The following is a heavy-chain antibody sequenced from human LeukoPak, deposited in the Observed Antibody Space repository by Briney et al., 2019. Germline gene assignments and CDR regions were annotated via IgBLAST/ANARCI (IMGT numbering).Heavy chain of an antibody. J-gene: IGHJ4*02. Sequence: GRSLRLSCAASGFTFSSYGMHWVRQAPGKGLEWVAVISYDASNKYYADSVKGRFTISRDNSKNTLYLQMNSLRAEDTAVYYCATDLGHGPFDYWGQGTLVTVSS. V-gene: IGHV3-30*03. CDR3: ATDLGHGPFDY. CDR2: ISYDASNK. D-gene: IGHD3-16*01. CDR1: GFTFSSYG.